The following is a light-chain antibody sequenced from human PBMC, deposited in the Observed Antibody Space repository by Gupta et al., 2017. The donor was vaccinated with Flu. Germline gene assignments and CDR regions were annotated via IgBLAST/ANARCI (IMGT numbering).Light chain of an antibody. V-gene: IGKV2-28*01. J-gene: IGKJ1*01. CDR1: QSLLYSNGYNY. CDR3: RQGLQTPRT. CDR2: LGS. Sequence: IVMTPSPLSLPVPPGEPASISCRSSQSLLYSNGYNYLDWYLQKPGQSPQLLIYLGSNRASGVADRFSGSGSGTEFTLKISRVEAEDVGVYYCRQGLQTPRTFGQGTKVEIK.